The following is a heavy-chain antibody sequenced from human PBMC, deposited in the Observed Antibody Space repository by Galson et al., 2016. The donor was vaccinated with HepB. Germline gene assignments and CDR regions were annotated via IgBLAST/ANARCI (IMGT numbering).Heavy chain of an antibody. D-gene: IGHD1-1*01. CDR1: GFTVSSNY. CDR3: AREKLGNGSEKGL. V-gene: IGHV3-53*01. CDR2: IYGGGST. J-gene: IGHJ4*02. Sequence: SLRLSCAASGFTVSSNYMSWVRQAPGKGLEWVSVIYGGGSTYYADSVKGRFTISRDNPKNTLYLQMNSLRAADTAVYYCAREKLGNGSEKGLWGQGTLVTVSS.